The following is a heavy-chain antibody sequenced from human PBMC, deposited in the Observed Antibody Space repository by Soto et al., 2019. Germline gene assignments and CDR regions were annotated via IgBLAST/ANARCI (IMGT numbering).Heavy chain of an antibody. V-gene: IGHV3-48*01. Sequence: GGSLRLSCAASGFTFSTYSMNWVRQAPGKGLEWVSYISSSSSTIFYTDSVKGRFTVSRDNAKNSLYLQMNSLRAEDTAVYYCARVRVVVPAATNWFDPWGQGTLVTVSS. CDR3: ARVRVVVPAATNWFDP. J-gene: IGHJ5*02. CDR2: ISSSSSTI. D-gene: IGHD2-2*01. CDR1: GFTFSTYS.